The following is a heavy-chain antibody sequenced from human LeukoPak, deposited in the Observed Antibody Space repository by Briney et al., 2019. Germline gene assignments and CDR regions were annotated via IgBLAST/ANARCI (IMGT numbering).Heavy chain of an antibody. Sequence: GGSLRLSCAASRFTFRSYAMSWVRQAPGKGLEWVSSISDSGDDTYYADSVQGRFTISRDNAKNTLYLQMNSLRVEDTAIYYCAEAGIVGRTFRIDFWGQGTLVTVSS. D-gene: IGHD1-26*01. CDR1: RFTFRSYA. CDR3: AEAGIVGRTFRIDF. J-gene: IGHJ4*02. V-gene: IGHV3-23*01. CDR2: ISDSGDDT.